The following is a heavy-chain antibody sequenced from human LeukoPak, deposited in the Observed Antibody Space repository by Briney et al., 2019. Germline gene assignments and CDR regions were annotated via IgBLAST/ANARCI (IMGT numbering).Heavy chain of an antibody. J-gene: IGHJ4*02. CDR1: GGSISSYY. D-gene: IGHD3-16*01. CDR2: IYYSGST. CDR3: AGEGGGDFDY. Sequence: PSETLSLTCTVSGGSISSYYWSWIRQPPGKGLEWIGYIYYSGSTNYNPSLKSRVTISVDTSKNQFSLKLSSVTAADTAVYYWAGEGGGDFDYWGQGTLVTVSS. V-gene: IGHV4-59*01.